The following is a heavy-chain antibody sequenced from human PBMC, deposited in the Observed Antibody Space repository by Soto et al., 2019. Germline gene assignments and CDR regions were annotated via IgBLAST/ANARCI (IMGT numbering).Heavy chain of an antibody. V-gene: IGHV1-69*13. D-gene: IGHD3-10*01. J-gene: IGHJ5*02. CDR1: GGTFSGYA. CDR3: ARGAMVRGVIIPNWFDP. Sequence: GASVKVSCKASGGTFSGYAISWVRQAPGQGLEWMGGIIPIFGTANYAQKFQGRVTITADESTSTAYMELSSLRSEDTAVYYCARGAMVRGVIIPNWFDPWGQGTLVTVSS. CDR2: IIPIFGTA.